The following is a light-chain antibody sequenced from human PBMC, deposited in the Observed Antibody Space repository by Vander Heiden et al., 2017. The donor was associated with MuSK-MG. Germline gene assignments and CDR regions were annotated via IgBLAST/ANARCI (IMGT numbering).Light chain of an antibody. Sequence: DIQMTHSPSSLSASVGDRVTITCRASQSISSYLNWYQQKPGKAPKLLIYAASSLQSGVPSRFSGSGSGTDFTLTISRLQPEDFATYYCQQSDSNSRTFGQGTKVEIK. CDR1: QSISSY. J-gene: IGKJ1*01. V-gene: IGKV1-39*01. CDR2: AAS. CDR3: QQSDSNSRT.